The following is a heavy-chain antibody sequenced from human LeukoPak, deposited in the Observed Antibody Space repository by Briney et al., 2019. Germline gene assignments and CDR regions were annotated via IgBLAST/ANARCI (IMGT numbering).Heavy chain of an antibody. V-gene: IGHV1-2*02. CDR2: INPNSGDT. D-gene: IGHD3-16*01. J-gene: IGHJ3*02. CDR1: GYRFTAYS. Sequence: AASVKVSCKASGYRFTAYSIHWVRQAPGLGLEWMGWINPNSGDTKTAQNFQGRITMTRDTSISTAYMQLSSLRSDDTAVFYCARASGGGQTSFDIWGQGTVVTVSS. CDR3: ARASGGGQTSFDI.